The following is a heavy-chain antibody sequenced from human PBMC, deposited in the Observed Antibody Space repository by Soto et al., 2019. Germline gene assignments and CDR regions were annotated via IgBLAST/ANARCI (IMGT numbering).Heavy chain of an antibody. CDR3: ANHQYSSSRGPGAFDI. CDR2: IKQDGSEK. J-gene: IGHJ3*02. CDR1: GFTFSSYW. D-gene: IGHD6-13*01. V-gene: IGHV3-7*01. Sequence: PGGSLRLSCAASGFTFSSYWMSWVRQAPGKGLEWVANIKQDGSEKYYVDSVKGRFTISRDNSKNTLYLQMNSLRAEDTAVYYCANHQYSSSRGPGAFDIWGQGTMVTVSS.